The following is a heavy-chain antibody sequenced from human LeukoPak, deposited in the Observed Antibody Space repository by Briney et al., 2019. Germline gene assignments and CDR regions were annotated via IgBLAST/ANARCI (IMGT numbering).Heavy chain of an antibody. J-gene: IGHJ4*02. V-gene: IGHV1-8*01. CDR3: AIRYSSSWYVFSNKFDY. CDR1: GYTFTSYD. CDR2: MNPNSDNT. D-gene: IGHD6-13*01. Sequence: GASVKVSCKASGYTFTSYDINWVRQATGQGLEWMGWMNPNSDNTGYAQKFQDRVTMTRNTSISTAYMELSSLRSEDTAVYYCAIRYSSSWYVFSNKFDYWGQGTLVTVSS.